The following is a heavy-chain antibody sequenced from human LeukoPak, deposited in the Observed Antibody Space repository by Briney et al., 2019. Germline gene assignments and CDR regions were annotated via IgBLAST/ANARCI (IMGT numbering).Heavy chain of an antibody. V-gene: IGHV4-38-2*01. CDR3: AFQSEYYDFWSGYYDDY. CDR1: GYSISSGYY. CDR2: INHSGST. J-gene: IGHJ4*02. D-gene: IGHD3-3*01. Sequence: KPSETLSLTCAVSGYSISSGYYWGWIRQPPGKALEWIGEINHSGSTNYNASLKSRVTISVDTSKNQFSLKLRSVTAADWAVYYCAFQSEYYDFWSGYYDDYWGQGTLVTVSS.